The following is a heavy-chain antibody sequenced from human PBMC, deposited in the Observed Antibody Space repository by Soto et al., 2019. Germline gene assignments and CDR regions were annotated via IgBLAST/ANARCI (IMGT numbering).Heavy chain of an antibody. CDR1: GGPISSYY. Sequence: PSETLSLTCTVSGGPISSYYWNWLRQSPGKGLEWIGYIYYSGSTNYNSSLKSRVTISVDTSKNQFSLKVSSVTAADTAVYYCARRYGGNFDYWGQGTLVTVSS. J-gene: IGHJ4*02. CDR3: ARRYGGNFDY. V-gene: IGHV4-59*01. D-gene: IGHD4-17*01. CDR2: IYYSGST.